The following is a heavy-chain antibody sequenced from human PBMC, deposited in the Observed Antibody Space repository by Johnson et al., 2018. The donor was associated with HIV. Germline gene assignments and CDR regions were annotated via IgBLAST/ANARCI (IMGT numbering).Heavy chain of an antibody. J-gene: IGHJ3*01. CDR1: GFTLSHYW. D-gene: IGHD3-10*01. V-gene: IGHV3-7*05. CDR2: INQDGSER. Sequence: VQLVESGGGLVQPGGSLRLSCVPSGFTLSHYWMSWVRQAPGKGLEWVANINQDGSERYYVDSVKGRFTISRDNAKKSVYLQMSSLKGEDTAIYYCARKGDACDVWGQGTKVTVSA. CDR3: ARKGDACDV.